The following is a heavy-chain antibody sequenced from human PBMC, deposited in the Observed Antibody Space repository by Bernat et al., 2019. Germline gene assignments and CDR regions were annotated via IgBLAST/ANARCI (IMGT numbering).Heavy chain of an antibody. J-gene: IGHJ3*02. V-gene: IGHV3-15*01. CDR2: IKSKTDGGTT. Sequence: EVQLVESGGGLIKPGGSLRLSCAASGFTFSNAWMSWVRQAPGKGLEWVGRIKSKTDGGTTDYAAPVKGRFTISRDDSKNTLYLQMYSLKTEDTAVYYCTTDYGDYEGAFDIWGQGTMVTVSS. D-gene: IGHD4-17*01. CDR1: GFTFSNAW. CDR3: TTDYGDYEGAFDI.